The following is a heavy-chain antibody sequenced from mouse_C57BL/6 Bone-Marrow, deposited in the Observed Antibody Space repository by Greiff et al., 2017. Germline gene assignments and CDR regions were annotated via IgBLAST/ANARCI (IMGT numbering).Heavy chain of an antibody. CDR2: IDPSDSYT. CDR3: ARKGYYGSRNAMDY. CDR1: GYTFTSYW. J-gene: IGHJ4*01. V-gene: IGHV1-69*01. D-gene: IGHD1-1*01. Sequence: QVQLQQPGAELVMPGASVKLSCKASGYTFTSYWMHWVKQRPGQGLEWIGEIDPSDSYTNYNQKFKGKSTLTVDKSSSTAYMQLSSLTSEDSAVYYCARKGYYGSRNAMDYWGQGTSVTVSS.